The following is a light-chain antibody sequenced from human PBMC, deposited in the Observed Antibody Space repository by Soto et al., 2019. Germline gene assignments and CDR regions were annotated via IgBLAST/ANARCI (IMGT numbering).Light chain of an antibody. CDR2: KVS. CDR1: QSLAYSDGNTY. CDR3: MQGTHWPPYT. V-gene: IGKV2-30*01. Sequence: DVVMTQSPLSLPVTLGQPASISCRSSQSLAYSDGNTYLNWFQQRPGQSPRRLIYKVSNRDSGVPDRFSVSRAGTDFTLKFSRVEAEDVGVYYCMQGTHWPPYTFGQGTKLEIK. J-gene: IGKJ2*01.